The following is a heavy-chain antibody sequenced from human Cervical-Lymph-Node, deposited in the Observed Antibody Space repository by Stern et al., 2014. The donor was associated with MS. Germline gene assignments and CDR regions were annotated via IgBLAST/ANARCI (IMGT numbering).Heavy chain of an antibody. CDR2: IYYSGST. J-gene: IGHJ4*02. D-gene: IGHD4-17*01. CDR1: GGSVSSGSYY. V-gene: IGHV4-61*01. Sequence: VQLVESGPGLVKPSETLSLTCTVSGGSVSSGSYYWSWIRQPPGKGLEWIGYIYYSGSTNYNPSLKSRVTISVDTSKNQFSLKLSSVTAAYTAVYYCARGGTVTSFDYWGQGTLVTVSS. CDR3: ARGGTVTSFDY.